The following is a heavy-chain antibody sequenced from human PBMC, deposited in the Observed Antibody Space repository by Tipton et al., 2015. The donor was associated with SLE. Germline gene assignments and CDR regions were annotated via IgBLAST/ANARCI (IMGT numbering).Heavy chain of an antibody. D-gene: IGHD6-13*01. Sequence: LRLSCTVSGGSISSSSYYWGWIRQPPGKGLEWIGSIYYSGSTYYNPSLKSRVTISVDTSKNQFSLKLSSVTAADTAVYYCARVRGVAAAGKTNWYFDLWCRGTLVTVSS. CDR1: GGSISSSSYY. CDR2: IYYSGST. J-gene: IGHJ2*01. CDR3: ARVRGVAAAGKTNWYFDL. V-gene: IGHV4-39*07.